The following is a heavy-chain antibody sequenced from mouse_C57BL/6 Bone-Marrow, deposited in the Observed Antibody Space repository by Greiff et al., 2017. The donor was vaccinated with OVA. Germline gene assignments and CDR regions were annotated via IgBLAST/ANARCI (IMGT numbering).Heavy chain of an antibody. Sequence: VQLQQSGAELVRPGASVTLSCKASGYTFTDYEMHWVKQTPVHGLEWIGAIDPETGGTAYNQKFKGKAILTADKSSSTAYLELRSLTSEYSAVYYCTRLRLYYFDYWGQDTTLTVSS. CDR1: GYTFTDYE. V-gene: IGHV1-15*01. D-gene: IGHD2-12*01. J-gene: IGHJ2*01. CDR2: IDPETGGT. CDR3: TRLRLYYFDY.